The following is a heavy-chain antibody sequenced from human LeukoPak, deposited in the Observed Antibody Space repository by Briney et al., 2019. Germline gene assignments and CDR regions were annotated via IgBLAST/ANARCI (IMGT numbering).Heavy chain of an antibody. CDR3: AKDMRRGIAVAGLDY. J-gene: IGHJ4*02. V-gene: IGHV3-9*01. D-gene: IGHD6-19*01. CDR1: GFTFDDYA. CDR2: ISWNTGSI. Sequence: PGRSLRLSCAASGFTFDDYAMHWVRQAPGKGLEWLSGISWNTGSIVYADSVKGRFTISRDNAKNSLYLQMNSLRAEDTALYYCAKDMRRGIAVAGLDYWGQGTLVTVSS.